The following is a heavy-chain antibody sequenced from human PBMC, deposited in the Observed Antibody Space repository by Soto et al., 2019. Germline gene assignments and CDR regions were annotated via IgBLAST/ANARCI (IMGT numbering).Heavy chain of an antibody. Sequence: SLNLSWVGSVFTYADYAVHWFRQAPWNCLYPFSGINWNSNTEGYADSVKGRFTISRDNAKNSLYLQMNSLRAEDTAVYYCARDPGDSYGYFLYYYYYGMDVWGQGTTVTVSS. V-gene: IGHV3-9*01. CDR3: ARDPGDSYGYFLYYYYYGMDV. CDR2: INWNSNTE. J-gene: IGHJ6*02. D-gene: IGHD5-18*01. CDR1: VFTYADYA.